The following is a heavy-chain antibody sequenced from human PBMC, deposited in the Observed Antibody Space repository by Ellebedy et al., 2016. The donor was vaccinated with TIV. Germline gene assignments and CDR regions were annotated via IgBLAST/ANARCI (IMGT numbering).Heavy chain of an antibody. J-gene: IGHJ4*02. CDR3: ARATYSSSWYGMDF. Sequence: SVKVSCKTSGGTFSSSSISWVRQAPGQGLEWMGGIIPIFGTPDYAQSFQGRVTSTAATSTSTAYMELTSLRSEDTAVYYCARATYSSSWYGMDFWGQGTPVTVSS. CDR1: GGTFSSSS. D-gene: IGHD6-13*01. CDR2: IIPIFGTP. V-gene: IGHV1-69*06.